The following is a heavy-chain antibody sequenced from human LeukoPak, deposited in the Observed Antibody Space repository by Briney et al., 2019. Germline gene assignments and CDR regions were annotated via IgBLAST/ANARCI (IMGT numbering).Heavy chain of an antibody. V-gene: IGHV4-39*02. CDR3: ARGDFWSGYPIQIDY. CDR2: IYYSGST. J-gene: IGHJ4*02. Sequence: SETLSLTCTVSGGSISSSSYYWGWIRQPPGKGLEWIGSIYYSGSTYYNPSLKSRVTISVDTSKNHFSLKLSSVTAADTAVYYCARGDFWSGYPIQIDYWGQGTLVTVSS. D-gene: IGHD3-3*01. CDR1: GGSISSSSYY.